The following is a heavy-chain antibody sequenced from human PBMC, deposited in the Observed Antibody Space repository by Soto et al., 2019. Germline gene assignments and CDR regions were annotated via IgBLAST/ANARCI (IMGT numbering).Heavy chain of an antibody. CDR2: IIPIFGTA. Sequence: SVKISCKASGATFSSYAISWVRQAPGQGLEWMGGIIPIFGTANYAQKFQGRVTITADESTSTAYMELSSLRSEDTAVYYCASNSANSSSWAAPKYYCYYYCMDVWGQGTTVTVSS. V-gene: IGHV1-69*13. CDR1: GATFSSYA. D-gene: IGHD6-13*01. CDR3: ASNSANSSSWAAPKYYCYYYCMDV. J-gene: IGHJ6*02.